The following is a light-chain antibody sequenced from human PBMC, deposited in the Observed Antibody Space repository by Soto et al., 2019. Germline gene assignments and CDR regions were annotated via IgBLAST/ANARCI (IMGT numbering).Light chain of an antibody. CDR1: QSITRW. Sequence: DIQMTQSPATVSASLGDRVRLTCRASQSITRWLAWYQQKPGKAPKVLIYDVSSLESGVPSRFSGSGSGTESTLTISSLPPDDSETYYCQHYSSYSPTFGQGTKVDIK. J-gene: IGKJ1*01. V-gene: IGKV1-5*01. CDR3: QHYSSYSPT. CDR2: DVS.